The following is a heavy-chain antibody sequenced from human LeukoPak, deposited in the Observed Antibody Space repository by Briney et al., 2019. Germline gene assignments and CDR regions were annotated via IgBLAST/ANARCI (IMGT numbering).Heavy chain of an antibody. CDR2: MRENGSER. V-gene: IGHV3-7*05. Sequence: GGSLRLSCAASGFIFSTYCMTWVRQAPGKGLEWVANMRENGSERNYADSVKGRFTISRDNVKNSLYLQMNSLRAEDTGVYYCARSPGSGWAPLDYWGQGTLVTVSS. D-gene: IGHD6-19*01. CDR1: GFIFSTYC. J-gene: IGHJ4*02. CDR3: ARSPGSGWAPLDY.